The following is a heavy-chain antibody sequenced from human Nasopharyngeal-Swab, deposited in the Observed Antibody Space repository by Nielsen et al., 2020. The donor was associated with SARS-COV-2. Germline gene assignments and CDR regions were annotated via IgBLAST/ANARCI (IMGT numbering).Heavy chain of an antibody. CDR1: GFTVSSNY. CDR3: ARREVGCSSTSSYDY. D-gene: IGHD2-2*01. CDR2: IYSGGST. Sequence: GGSLRLSCAASGFTVSSNYMSWVRQAPGKGLEWVSVIYSGGSTYYADSVKGRFTISRDNSKNTLYLQMNSLRAEDTAVYYCARREVGCSSTSSYDYWGQGTLVTVSS. J-gene: IGHJ4*02. V-gene: IGHV3-53*01.